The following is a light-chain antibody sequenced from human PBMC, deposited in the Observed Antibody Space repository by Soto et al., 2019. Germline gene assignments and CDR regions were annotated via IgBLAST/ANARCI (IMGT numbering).Light chain of an antibody. J-gene: IGKJ4*01. CDR2: GAS. V-gene: IGKV3-20*01. CDR1: QSVSSSY. Sequence: EIVLTQSPGTLSLSPGERATLSCRASQSVSSSYLAWYQQKPGQAPRLLIYGASSRATGIPDRFSGSGSGTDFTLTISRLEPEDFAVYYCQQYVSSPLPFGGGTKVEIK. CDR3: QQYVSSPLP.